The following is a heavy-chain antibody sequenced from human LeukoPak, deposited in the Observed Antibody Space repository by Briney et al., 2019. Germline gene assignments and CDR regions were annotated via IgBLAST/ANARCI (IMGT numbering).Heavy chain of an antibody. CDR2: IDWDDDK. J-gene: IGHJ4*02. D-gene: IGHD3-3*01. CDR1: GFSLSTSGMC. CDR3: AHSPESYYDFWSGYYGHFDY. Sequence: SGPTLVNPTQTLTLTCTFSGFSLSTSGMCVSWIRQPPGKALEWLALIDWDDDKYYSTSLKTRLTISKDTSKNQVVLTMTNMDPVDTATYYCAHSPESYYDFWSGYYGHFDYWGQGTLVTVSS. V-gene: IGHV2-70*12.